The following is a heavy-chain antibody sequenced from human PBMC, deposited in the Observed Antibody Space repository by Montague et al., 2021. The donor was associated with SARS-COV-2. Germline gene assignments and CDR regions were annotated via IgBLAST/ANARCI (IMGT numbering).Heavy chain of an antibody. D-gene: IGHD4-17*01. V-gene: IGHV2-5*02. CDR3: ARYGDYGSWFDP. CDR1: RFSLNTRGAG. CDR2: IYWDDDK. J-gene: IGHJ5*02. Sequence: PALVKPTQTLTLPCTFSRFSLNTRGAGVGWVRQRPGKALEWLALIYWDDDKRYSPSLKSRSTISKDTTKNEVVLTVANMDPVDTSPYYCARYGDYGSWFDPWGQGTLVTVSS.